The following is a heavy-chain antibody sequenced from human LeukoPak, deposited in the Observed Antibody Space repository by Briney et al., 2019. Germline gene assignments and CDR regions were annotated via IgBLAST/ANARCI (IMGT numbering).Heavy chain of an antibody. D-gene: IGHD3-10*01. CDR3: ARDPGMVRGVFMHYFDY. Sequence: ASVKVSCKASGYTFTSYYMHWVRQAPGQGLEWMGIINPSGGSTSYAQKFQGRVTITTDEFTSTAYMELSSLRSEDTAVYYCARDPGMVRGVFMHYFDYWGQGTLVTVSS. V-gene: IGHV1-46*01. CDR1: GYTFTSYY. CDR2: INPSGGST. J-gene: IGHJ4*02.